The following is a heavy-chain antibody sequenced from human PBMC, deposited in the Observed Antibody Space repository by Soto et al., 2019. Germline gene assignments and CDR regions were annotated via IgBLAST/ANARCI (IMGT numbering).Heavy chain of an antibody. Sequence: GGSLRLSCAASGFPFSSYDMHWVRQATGKGLEWVSAIGTAGDTYYPGSVKGRFTISRENAKNSLYLQMNSLRAEDTAVYYCARAGAAPMYNSRAFDIWGQGTMVTVSS. D-gene: IGHD1-1*01. CDR1: GFPFSSYD. J-gene: IGHJ3*02. CDR3: ARAGAAPMYNSRAFDI. V-gene: IGHV3-13*01. CDR2: IGTAGDT.